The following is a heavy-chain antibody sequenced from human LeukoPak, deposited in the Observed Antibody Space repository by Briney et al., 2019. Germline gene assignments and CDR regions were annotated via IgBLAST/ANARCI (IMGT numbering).Heavy chain of an antibody. D-gene: IGHD5-18*01. CDR2: IYYSGST. V-gene: IGHV4-39*07. CDR3: ARVLSRGYSYGYDLPNAFDI. Sequence: NTSQTLSLTCTVSGGSISSSSYYWGWIRQPPGKGLEWIGSIYYSGSTYYNPSLKSRVTISVDTSKNQFSLKLSSVTAADTAVYYCARVLSRGYSYGYDLPNAFDIWGQGTMVTVSS. CDR1: GGSISSSSYY. J-gene: IGHJ3*02.